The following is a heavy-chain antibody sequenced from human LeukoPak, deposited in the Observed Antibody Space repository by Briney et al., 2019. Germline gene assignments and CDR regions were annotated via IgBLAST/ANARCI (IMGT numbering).Heavy chain of an antibody. V-gene: IGHV4-59*01. J-gene: IGHJ4*02. Sequence: SETLSLTCTVSGGSISSYFWSWIRQPPGKGLEWIGYIYYSGSTKYNPSLKSRVTISVDTSKNQFSLKLSSVTAADTAVYYCARENRVTLVRGVIDYWGQGTLVTVSS. CDR1: GGSISSYF. CDR3: ARENRVTLVRGVIDY. D-gene: IGHD3-10*01. CDR2: IYYSGST.